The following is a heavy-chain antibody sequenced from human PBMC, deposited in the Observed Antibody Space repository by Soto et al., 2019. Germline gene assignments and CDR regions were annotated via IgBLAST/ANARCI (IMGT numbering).Heavy chain of an antibody. CDR1: GFTFSSYA. V-gene: IGHV3-30-3*01. CDR3: ARAHYDILTGYSYYYYGMDV. J-gene: IGHJ6*02. Sequence: GGSLRLSCAASGFTFSSYAMHWVRQAPGKGLEWVAVISYDGSNKYYADSVKGRFTISRDNSKNTLYLQMNSLRAEDTAVYYCARAHYDILTGYSYYYYGMDVWGQGTTVTVSS. D-gene: IGHD3-9*01. CDR2: ISYDGSNK.